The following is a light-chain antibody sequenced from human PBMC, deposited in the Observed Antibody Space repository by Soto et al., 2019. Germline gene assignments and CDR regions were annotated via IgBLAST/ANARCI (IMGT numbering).Light chain of an antibody. Sequence: EVVLTQSPATLSLSPGERSTLSWRASQSVRTSLAWYQHKPGEAPGLVXYDASLSANGAPARLAGSGSGTDFTLTINSLAREDFAVYYCQQRNVWHPITFGQGTRLEI. CDR3: QQRNVWHPIT. V-gene: IGKV3-11*01. CDR1: QSVRTS. CDR2: DAS. J-gene: IGKJ5*01.